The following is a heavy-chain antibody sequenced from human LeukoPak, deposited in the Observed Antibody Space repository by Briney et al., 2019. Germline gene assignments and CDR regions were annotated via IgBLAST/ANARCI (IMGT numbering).Heavy chain of an antibody. J-gene: IGHJ4*02. CDR2: IYYSGST. CDR3: ARQPSEYDYVWGSYRYIDY. D-gene: IGHD3-16*02. Sequence: SETLSLTCTVSGGSISSSSYYWGWIRQPPGKGLEWIGSIYYSGSTYYNPSLKSRVTISVDTSKNQFSLKLSSVTAADTAVYYCARQPSEYDYVWGSYRYIDYWGQGTLVTVSS. CDR1: GGSISSSSYY. V-gene: IGHV4-39*01.